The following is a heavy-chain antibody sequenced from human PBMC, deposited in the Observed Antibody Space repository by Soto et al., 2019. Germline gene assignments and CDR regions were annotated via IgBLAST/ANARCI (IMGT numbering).Heavy chain of an antibody. V-gene: IGHV3-23*01. J-gene: IGHJ6*03. D-gene: IGHD3-3*01. CDR3: AKDHLFLEWLLYDYYYYMDV. Sequence: EVQLLESGGGLVQPGGSLRLSCAASGFTFSSYAMSWVRQAPGKGLEWVSAISGSGGSTYYADSVKGRFTISRDNSKNTLYLQMNSLRAQDTAVYYCAKDHLFLEWLLYDYYYYMDVWGKGTTVTVSS. CDR1: GFTFSSYA. CDR2: ISGSGGST.